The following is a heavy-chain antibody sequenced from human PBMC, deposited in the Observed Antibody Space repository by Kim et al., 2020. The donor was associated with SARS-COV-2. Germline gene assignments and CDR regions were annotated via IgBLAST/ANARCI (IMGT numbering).Heavy chain of an antibody. CDR3: ARQSDGFGPAGAPDY. V-gene: IGHV4-59*08. D-gene: IGHD3-16*01. J-gene: IGHJ4*02. Sequence: SETLSLTCTVSGGFTKTYYWSWVRQPPGKGLELIGYISDNGNTNYDPSLRSRVTISLDTSKNHFSLKLTSVTATDTAIYYCARQSDGFGPAGAPDYWGQGMLVTVSS. CDR2: ISDNGNT. CDR1: GGFTKTYY.